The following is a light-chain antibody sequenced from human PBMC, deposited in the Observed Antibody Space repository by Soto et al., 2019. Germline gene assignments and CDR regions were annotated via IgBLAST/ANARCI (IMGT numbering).Light chain of an antibody. V-gene: IGLV2-14*01. Sequence: QSALTQPVSVSGSPGQSITISCTGTSSDVGGYNYVSWYQQHPGKAPKLMIYEVSNRPSGVSNRFSGSKSGNTASLTISGLQAEDEADYYCSSYTSSSVVFGGGTKVTVL. J-gene: IGLJ2*01. CDR2: EVS. CDR3: SSYTSSSVV. CDR1: SSDVGGYNY.